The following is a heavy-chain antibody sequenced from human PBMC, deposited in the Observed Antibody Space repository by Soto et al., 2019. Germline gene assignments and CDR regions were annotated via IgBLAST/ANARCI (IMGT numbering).Heavy chain of an antibody. J-gene: IGHJ6*03. CDR1: GFTFSSYA. CDR3: GGAAAAYYFYYYMDV. Sequence: DVQLLESGGGLVQPGGSLRLSCAASGFTFSSYAMSWVRQAPGKGLEWVSTISNSGGGTYYADSVKDRFTISRDNSKNRLYLQMNSLRAEDTAVYYCGGAAAAYYFYYYMDVWGKGTTVSVSS. V-gene: IGHV3-23*01. D-gene: IGHD6-13*01. CDR2: ISNSGGGT.